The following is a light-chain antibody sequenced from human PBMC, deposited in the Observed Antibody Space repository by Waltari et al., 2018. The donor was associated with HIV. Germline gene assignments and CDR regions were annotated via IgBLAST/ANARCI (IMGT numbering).Light chain of an antibody. V-gene: IGLV2-23*02. CDR2: GNN. CDR3: CSYAGRSTFVL. Sequence: QSALPQPASLSGSPGQSLTISCTPSSGVVSPYTLVSWYQQHPGKAPKLIIYGNNKRPSGVSNRFSGSKSGNMASLTITGLQAEDEAFYYCCSYAGRSTFVLFGGGTKLTVL. J-gene: IGLJ2*01. CDR1: SGVVSPYTL.